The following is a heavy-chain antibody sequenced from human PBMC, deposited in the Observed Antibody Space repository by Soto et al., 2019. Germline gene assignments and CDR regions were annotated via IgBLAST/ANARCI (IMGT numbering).Heavy chain of an antibody. V-gene: IGHV4-59*01. CDR1: GDSISSYY. CDR3: ALRSMAVVPEY. Sequence: QVQLQESGPGLVKPSETLSLTCAVSGDSISSYYCMWIRQPPGKGLESIGYLYYGRSTNYNPSLKSRVTLSVDTSTYQCSLTLSSMTAADTAVYYCALRSMAVVPEYWGQGTLVTVSS. J-gene: IGHJ4*02. D-gene: IGHD3-22*01. CDR2: LYYGRST.